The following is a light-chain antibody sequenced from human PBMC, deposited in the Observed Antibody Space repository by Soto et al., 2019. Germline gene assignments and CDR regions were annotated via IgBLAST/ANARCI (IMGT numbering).Light chain of an antibody. Sequence: AIRMTQSPSSFSASTGDRVTITCRASQGISSRLAWYQVKPGKAPRLLIYTASYLESGVPSRFSGSGSGTDFTLTISSLQSEDFAVYYRQQYFSYPLTFGGGTKVEIK. CDR2: TAS. CDR1: QGISSR. V-gene: IGKV1-8*01. J-gene: IGKJ4*01. CDR3: QQYFSYPLT.